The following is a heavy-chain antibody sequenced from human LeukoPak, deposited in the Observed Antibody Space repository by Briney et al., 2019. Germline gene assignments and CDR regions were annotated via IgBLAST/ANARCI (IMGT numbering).Heavy chain of an antibody. J-gene: IGHJ6*03. D-gene: IGHD5-24*01. CDR2: INPNSGGT. CDR3: ARDAVDGYNENYYYYYMDV. CDR1: GYTFTGYY. Sequence: ASVKVSCKASGYTFTGYYMHWVRQAPGQGLEWMGWINPNSGGTNYAQKFQGRVTMTRDTSISTAYMELSRLGSDDTAVYYCARDAVDGYNENYYYYYMDVWGKGTTVTVSS. V-gene: IGHV1-2*02.